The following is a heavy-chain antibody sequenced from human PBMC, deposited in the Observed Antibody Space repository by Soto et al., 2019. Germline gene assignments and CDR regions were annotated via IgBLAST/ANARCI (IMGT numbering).Heavy chain of an antibody. CDR1: GLIFSDCA. D-gene: IGHD1-26*01. Sequence: EVQLLESGGDLVQPGGSLRLSCAASGLIFSDCAMSWVRQAPGKGLECVACISGSGDKTFYADSVKGRFTISRDNSKNTVSLHMNSLRVDDTAVYFCAKDRFGIVGPVDYWGPGTLVTVSS. J-gene: IGHJ4*02. V-gene: IGHV3-23*01. CDR3: AKDRFGIVGPVDY. CDR2: ISGSGDKT.